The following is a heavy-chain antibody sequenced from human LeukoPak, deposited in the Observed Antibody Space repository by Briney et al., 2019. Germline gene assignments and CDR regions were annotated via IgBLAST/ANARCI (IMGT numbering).Heavy chain of an antibody. J-gene: IGHJ4*02. Sequence: GSLRLSCAASGFTFTNYWMSWVRQAPGKGLELVANIKQDRSEKYYVDSVKGRFTISRDNAKNSLYLQMNSLRAEDTAVYYCARLREIPVFGVVTKSTSYFDYWGQGTLVTASS. D-gene: IGHD3-3*01. CDR1: GFTFTNYW. V-gene: IGHV3-7*01. CDR3: ARLREIPVFGVVTKSTSYFDY. CDR2: IKQDRSEK.